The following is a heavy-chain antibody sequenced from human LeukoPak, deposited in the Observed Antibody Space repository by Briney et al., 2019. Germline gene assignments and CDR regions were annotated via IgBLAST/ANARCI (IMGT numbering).Heavy chain of an antibody. V-gene: IGHV3-53*01. CDR1: GFTVSSNY. D-gene: IGHD1-26*01. Sequence: GGSLRLSCTAAGFTVSSNYMIYSGGSTFYADSVKGRFTISRDNSKNTLYPQMNSLRAEDTAVYYCARGGSYLSAFDIWGQGTMVTVSS. CDR3: ARGGSYLSAFDI. J-gene: IGHJ3*02. CDR2: YSGGST.